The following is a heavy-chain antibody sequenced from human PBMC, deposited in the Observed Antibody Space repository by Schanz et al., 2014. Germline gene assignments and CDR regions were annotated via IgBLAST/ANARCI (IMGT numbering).Heavy chain of an antibody. CDR3: ARNRGSGGQNWYFDL. D-gene: IGHD1-26*01. CDR2: INTGSNYI. Sequence: PGGSLRLSCAASGFSFSDYYMSWIRQAPGKGLEWISFINTGSNYINYADSVKGRFTISRDNTKNSLFLQLNSLRADDTAVYYCARNRGSGGQNWYFDLWCRGTLVTVSS. V-gene: IGHV3-11*03. CDR1: GFSFSDYY. J-gene: IGHJ2*01.